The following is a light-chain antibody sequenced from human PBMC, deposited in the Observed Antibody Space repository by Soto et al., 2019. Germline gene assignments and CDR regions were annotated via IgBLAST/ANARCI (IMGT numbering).Light chain of an antibody. V-gene: IGLV1-44*01. Sequence: QSVLTQPPSASGTPGQRVTISCSGSSSNIGSNIVNWYQQLPGTAPKLLIYRNNQRPSGVPDRFSGSKSGTSASLAISGLQSEDEADYYCAAWDDSLNGSGVFGGGTKLTVL. CDR2: RNN. J-gene: IGLJ2*01. CDR1: SSNIGSNI. CDR3: AAWDDSLNGSGV.